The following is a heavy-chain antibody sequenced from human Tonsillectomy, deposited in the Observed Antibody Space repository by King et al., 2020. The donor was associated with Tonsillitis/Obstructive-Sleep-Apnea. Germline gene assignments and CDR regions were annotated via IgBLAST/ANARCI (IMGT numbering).Heavy chain of an antibody. Sequence: VQLVESGGGVVQPGRSLRLSCAASGFTFSSYGMHWVRQAPGKGLEWVAVIWYDGSNKYYADSVKGRFTISRDNSKNTLYLQMKSLRAEDTAVYYCARDPGWVVVPAGFDYWGQGTLVTVSS. V-gene: IGHV3-33*01. D-gene: IGHD2-2*01. J-gene: IGHJ4*02. CDR2: IWYDGSNK. CDR3: ARDPGWVVVPAGFDY. CDR1: GFTFSSYG.